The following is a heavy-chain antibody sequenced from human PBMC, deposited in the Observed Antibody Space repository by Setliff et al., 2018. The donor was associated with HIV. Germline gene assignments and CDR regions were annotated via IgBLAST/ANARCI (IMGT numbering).Heavy chain of an antibody. D-gene: IGHD3-22*01. CDR2: IYYSGST. Sequence: SETLSLTCTVSGGSISSSSYYWGWIRQPPGKGLEWIGSIYYSGSTYYNPSLKSRVTISVDTSKNQFSLKLSSVTAADMAVYYCARFRVTMIVVDCYFDYWGQGTLVTVSS. CDR1: GGSISSSSYY. V-gene: IGHV4-39*07. J-gene: IGHJ4*02. CDR3: ARFRVTMIVVDCYFDY.